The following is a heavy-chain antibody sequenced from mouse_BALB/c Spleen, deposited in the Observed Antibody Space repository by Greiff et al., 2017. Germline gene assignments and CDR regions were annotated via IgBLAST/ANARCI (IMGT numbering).Heavy chain of an antibody. CDR1: GFDFSRYW. J-gene: IGHJ3*01. CDR3: ARVNDGRGFAY. V-gene: IGHV4-1*02. CDR2: INPDSSTI. D-gene: IGHD2-12*01. Sequence: VQLKQSGGGLVQPGGSLKLSCAASGFDFSRYWMSWVRQAPGKGLEWIGEINPDSSTINYTPSLKDKFIISRDNAKNTLYLQMSKVRSEDTALYYCARVNDGRGFAYWGQGTLVTVSA.